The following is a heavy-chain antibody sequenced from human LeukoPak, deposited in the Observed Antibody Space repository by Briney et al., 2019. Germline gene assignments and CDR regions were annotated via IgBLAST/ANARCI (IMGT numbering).Heavy chain of an antibody. CDR1: GASISSYY. D-gene: IGHD2-2*01. V-gene: IGHV4-4*07. J-gene: IGHJ6*03. CDR3: ARTTEGYCSSASCFGFSYSYYMDV. CDR2: IYTSGST. Sequence: SETLSLTCAVSGASISSYYWSWIRQPAGKGLEWIGHIYTSGSTNYNPSLKSRVTMSEDTSKNQFSLKLSSVIAADTAVYYCARTTEGYCSSASCFGFSYSYYMDVWGKGTTVTVSS.